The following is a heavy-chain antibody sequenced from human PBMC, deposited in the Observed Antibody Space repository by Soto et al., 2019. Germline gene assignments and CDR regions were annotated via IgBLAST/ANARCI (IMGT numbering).Heavy chain of an antibody. Sequence: SETLSLTCSASGGSITSSSHFWGWARQPPGKGLEWIGTIYFTGNTYYTPSLKSRVTISVDTSKNQFSLKLSSMTAADTAVYYCARVAILTMYGCMDVWGQGTTVTVSS. CDR2: IYFTGNT. J-gene: IGHJ6*02. V-gene: IGHV4-39*07. D-gene: IGHD3-9*01. CDR1: GGSITSSSHF. CDR3: ARVAILTMYGCMDV.